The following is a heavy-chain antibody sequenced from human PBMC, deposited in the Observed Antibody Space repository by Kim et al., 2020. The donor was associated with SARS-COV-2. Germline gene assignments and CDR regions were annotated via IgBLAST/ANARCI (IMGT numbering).Heavy chain of an antibody. D-gene: IGHD4-17*01. V-gene: IGHV4-39*07. J-gene: IGHJ4*02. CDR3: SLAEYGDQPPDY. CDR2: INYRGTT. Sequence: SETLSLTCTVSGGSISINSYYWGWIRQPPGKGLEWIGSINYRGTTYYNPSLKSRVNISIDTSNNQFSLKLTSVTAADTAVYYCSLAEYGDQPPDYWGQGTLVSVSS. CDR1: GGSISINSYY.